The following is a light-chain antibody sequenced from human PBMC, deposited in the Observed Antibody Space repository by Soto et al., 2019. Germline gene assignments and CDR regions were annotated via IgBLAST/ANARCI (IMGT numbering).Light chain of an antibody. CDR1: QDISDY. Sequence: DIQMTQSPSSLSASVGDRVTITFLASQDISDYLNWYQQKPGKAPKLLIYDASNLETGVPSRFSGGGSGTDFTFTISSLQPEDIATYYCQQFDNLPITFGQGTRLEIK. V-gene: IGKV1-33*01. J-gene: IGKJ5*01. CDR2: DAS. CDR3: QQFDNLPIT.